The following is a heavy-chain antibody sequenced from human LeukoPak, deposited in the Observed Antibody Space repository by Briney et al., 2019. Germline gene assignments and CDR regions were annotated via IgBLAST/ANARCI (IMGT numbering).Heavy chain of an antibody. CDR1: AYSFTTYW. CDR3: ARVERHGGSCYSGECGAFDI. J-gene: IGHJ3*02. Sequence: GESLKISCKGSAYSFTTYWIGWVRQMPGKGLEWMGIIYPGDSDTRYSPSFQGQVTISADKSISTAYLQWSSLKASDTAMYYCARVERHGGSCYSGECGAFDIWGQGTMVTVSS. CDR2: IYPGDSDT. V-gene: IGHV5-51*01. D-gene: IGHD2-15*01.